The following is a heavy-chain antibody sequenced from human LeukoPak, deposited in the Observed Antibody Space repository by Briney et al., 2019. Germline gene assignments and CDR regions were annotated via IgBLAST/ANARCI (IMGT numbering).Heavy chain of an antibody. Sequence: GGSLRLSCAASGFTFSDYYMSWLRQAPGKGLEWVSYISSSSSYTNYADSVEGRFTISRDNAKNSLYLQMNSLRAEDTAVYYCARILEEVGYGSVTRVFDIWGQGTMVTVSS. J-gene: IGHJ3*02. D-gene: IGHD5-18*01. CDR1: GFTFSDYY. CDR3: ARILEEVGYGSVTRVFDI. CDR2: ISSSSSYT. V-gene: IGHV3-11*06.